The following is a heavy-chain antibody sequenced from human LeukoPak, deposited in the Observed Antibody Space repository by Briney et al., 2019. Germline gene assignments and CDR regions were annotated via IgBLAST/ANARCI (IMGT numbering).Heavy chain of an antibody. CDR2: ISAYNGNT. Sequence: ASVKVSCKSSGYTFTSYGISWVRQAPGQGLEWMGWISAYNGNTNYAQKLQGRVTMTTDTSTSTAYMELRSLRSDDTAVYYCAVDYDSSGYDGYWGQGTLVTVSS. CDR1: GYTFTSYG. J-gene: IGHJ4*02. CDR3: AVDYDSSGYDGY. V-gene: IGHV1-18*01. D-gene: IGHD3-22*01.